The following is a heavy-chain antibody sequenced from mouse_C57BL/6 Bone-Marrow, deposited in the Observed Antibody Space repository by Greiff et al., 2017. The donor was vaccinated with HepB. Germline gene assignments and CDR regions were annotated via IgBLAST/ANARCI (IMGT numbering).Heavy chain of an antibody. CDR2: IDPETGGT. CDR3: TSPRIYYDYSWYFDV. Sequence: QVQLKESGAELVRPGASVTLSCKASGYTFTDYEMHWVKQTPVHGLEWIGAIDPETGGTAYNQKFKGKAILTADKSSSTAYMELRSLTSEDSAVYYCTSPRIYYDYSWYFDVWGTGTTVTVSS. J-gene: IGHJ1*03. D-gene: IGHD2-4*01. CDR1: GYTFTDYE. V-gene: IGHV1-15*01.